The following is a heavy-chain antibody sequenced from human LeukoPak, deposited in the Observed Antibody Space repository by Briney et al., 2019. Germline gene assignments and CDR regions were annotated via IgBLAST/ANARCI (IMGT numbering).Heavy chain of an antibody. Sequence: GGSLRLSCAASGFTFSDYYMSWIRQAPGKGLEWVSSILFGGGTTYFADSVKGRFTISRDNSRDTLYLQMNSLRAEDTAVYYCAKQPLNDYIWENWGQGTLATVSS. CDR2: ILFGGGTT. V-gene: IGHV3-23*01. CDR3: AKQPLNDYIWEN. J-gene: IGHJ4*02. D-gene: IGHD3-16*01. CDR1: GFTFSDYY.